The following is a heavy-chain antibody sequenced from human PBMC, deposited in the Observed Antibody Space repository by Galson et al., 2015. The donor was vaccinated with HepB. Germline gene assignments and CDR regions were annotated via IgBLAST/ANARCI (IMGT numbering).Heavy chain of an antibody. D-gene: IGHD6-19*01. J-gene: IGHJ4*02. CDR1: GITFSGSA. CDR2: IRSKASSHAT. Sequence: SLRLSCAASGITFSGSAIHWVRQASGKGLEWVGRIRSKASSHATAYTASLKGRFTISRDDSKNTAYLHMNSPKTEDTAVYYCARLGDLSGYSSLWGQGTLVTVSS. CDR3: ARLGDLSGYSSL. V-gene: IGHV3-73*01.